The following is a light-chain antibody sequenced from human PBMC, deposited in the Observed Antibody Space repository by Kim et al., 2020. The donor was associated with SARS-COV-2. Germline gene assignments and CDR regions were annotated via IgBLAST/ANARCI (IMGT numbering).Light chain of an antibody. CDR3: QQYNNWPNS. CDR1: QSVSSN. V-gene: IGKV3-15*01. Sequence: SASPGERATLSCRASQSVSSNLAWYQQKPGQAPRLLIYGASTRATGIPARFSGSGSGTEFTLTISSLQSEDFAVYYCQQYNNWPNSFGQGTKLEI. J-gene: IGKJ2*03. CDR2: GAS.